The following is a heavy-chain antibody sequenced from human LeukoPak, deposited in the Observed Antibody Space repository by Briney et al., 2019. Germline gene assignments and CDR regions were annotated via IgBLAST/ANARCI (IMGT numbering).Heavy chain of an antibody. D-gene: IGHD1-7*01. Sequence: ASVKVSCKASGGTFSSYAISWVRQAPGQGLEWMGGIIPIFGTANYAQKFQGRVTITTDESTSTACMELSSLRSEDTAVYYCARDGALGITGTNDYFDYWGQGTLVTVSS. CDR2: IIPIFGTA. V-gene: IGHV1-69*05. J-gene: IGHJ4*02. CDR1: GGTFSSYA. CDR3: ARDGALGITGTNDYFDY.